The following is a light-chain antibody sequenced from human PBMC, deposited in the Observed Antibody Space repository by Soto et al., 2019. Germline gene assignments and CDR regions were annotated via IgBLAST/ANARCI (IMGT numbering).Light chain of an antibody. Sequence: QSALTQPASVSGSPGQSITISCTGSSSDIGGYNYVSWFQQNPGTAPKLMIYDVSDRPSGVSNRFSGSKSGNTASLTISGLQAEDEADYYCCSFTSSSTFVFGPGTQLTVL. J-gene: IGLJ7*01. CDR3: CSFTSSSTFV. V-gene: IGLV2-14*01. CDR1: SSDIGGYNY. CDR2: DVS.